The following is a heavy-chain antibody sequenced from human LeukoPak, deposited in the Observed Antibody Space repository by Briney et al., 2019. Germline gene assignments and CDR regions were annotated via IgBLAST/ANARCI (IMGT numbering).Heavy chain of an antibody. CDR1: GYTLTELS. V-gene: IGHV1-24*01. CDR3: ATVRVAGSGWHTGYYYGMDV. CDR2: FNPEDGET. D-gene: IGHD6-19*01. Sequence: ASVKVSCKVSGYTLTELSMHWVRQAPGKGLEWMGGFNPEDGETIYAQKFQGRVTMTEDTSTTTAYMELSSLRSEDTAVYYCATVRVAGSGWHTGYYYGMDVWGQGTTVTVSS. J-gene: IGHJ6*02.